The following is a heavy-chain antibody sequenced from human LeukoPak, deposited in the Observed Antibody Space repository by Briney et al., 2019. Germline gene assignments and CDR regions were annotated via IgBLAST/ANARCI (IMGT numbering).Heavy chain of an antibody. CDR1: GGSISSYY. V-gene: IGHV4-59*01. CDR2: IYYSGST. CDR3: ARDGAYDTSGYYGFFDY. D-gene: IGHD3-22*01. J-gene: IGHJ4*02. Sequence: ASETLSLTCTVSGGSISSYYWSWIRQPPGKGLEWIGYIYYSGSTNYNPSLKSRVTISVDTSKNQFSLKLSSVTAADTAVYYCARDGAYDTSGYYGFFDYWGQGTLVTVSS.